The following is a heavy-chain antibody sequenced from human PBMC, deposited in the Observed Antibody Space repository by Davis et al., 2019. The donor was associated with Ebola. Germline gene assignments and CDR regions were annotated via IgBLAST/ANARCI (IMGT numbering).Heavy chain of an antibody. CDR1: GYTFTGYY. V-gene: IGHV1-2*02. J-gene: IGHJ6*02. Sequence: ASVKVSCQASGYTFTGYYMHWVRQAPGQGLEWMGWINPNSGGTNYAQKFRGRVTMTRDTSISTAYMELSRLRSDDTAVYYCARGPYYDILTGFWSYYGMDVWGQGTTVTVSS. D-gene: IGHD3-9*01. CDR2: INPNSGGT. CDR3: ARGPYYDILTGFWSYYGMDV.